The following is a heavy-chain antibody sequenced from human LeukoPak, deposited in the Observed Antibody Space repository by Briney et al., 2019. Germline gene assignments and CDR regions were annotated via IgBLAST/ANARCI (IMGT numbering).Heavy chain of an antibody. CDR1: GFTFSSYW. CDR2: IKQDGSEK. J-gene: IGHJ4*02. Sequence: TGGSLRLSCAASGFTFSSYWMSWVRQAPGKGLEWVANIKQDGSEKYYVDSVKGRFTISRDNAKSSLYLQMNSLRAEDTAVYYCARAHAVVDFDYWGQGTLVTVSS. D-gene: IGHD2-15*01. CDR3: ARAHAVVDFDY. V-gene: IGHV3-7*01.